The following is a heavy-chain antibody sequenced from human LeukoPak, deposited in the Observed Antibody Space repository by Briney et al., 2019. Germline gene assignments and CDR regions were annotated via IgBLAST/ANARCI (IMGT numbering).Heavy chain of an antibody. CDR3: AKPHYYGSGSYPWFDY. CDR2: ISGSGDST. D-gene: IGHD3-10*01. V-gene: IGHV3-23*01. J-gene: IGHJ4*02. Sequence: GGSLRLSCAASGFTFSSYAMSWVRQAPGKGLELVSAISGSGDSTYYTGSVKGRFTISRDNSKNTLYLQMNSLRAEDTAVYYCAKPHYYGSGSYPWFDYWGQGTLVTVSS. CDR1: GFTFSSYA.